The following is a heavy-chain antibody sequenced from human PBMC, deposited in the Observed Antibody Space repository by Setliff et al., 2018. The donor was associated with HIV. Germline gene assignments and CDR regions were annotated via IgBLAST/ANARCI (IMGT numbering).Heavy chain of an antibody. Sequence: ASVKVSCKASGYSFTSYGISWVRQAPGQGLEWMGWISAYNGNTNYAQKLQGRVTMTTDTSSSTAYMELRSLRSDDTAVYYCARHYSSSWYPYFQHWGQGTLVTVSS. CDR2: ISAYNGNT. CDR3: ARHYSSSWYPYFQH. CDR1: GYSFTSYG. D-gene: IGHD6-13*01. V-gene: IGHV1-18*01. J-gene: IGHJ1*01.